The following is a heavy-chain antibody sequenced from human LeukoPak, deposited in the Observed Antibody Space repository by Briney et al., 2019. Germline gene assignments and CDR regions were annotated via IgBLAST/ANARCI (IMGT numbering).Heavy chain of an antibody. CDR1: GFTFSSYG. D-gene: IGHD2-21*01. J-gene: IGHJ6*03. CDR2: IRYDGSNK. CDR3: AKDGTFVVYYYYMDV. Sequence: AGGSLRLSCAASGFTFSSYGMHWVRQAPGKGLEWVAFIRYDGSNKYYADSVKGRFTISRDNSKNTLYLQVNSLRAEDTAVYYCAKDGTFVVYYYYMDVWGKGTTVTVSS. V-gene: IGHV3-30*02.